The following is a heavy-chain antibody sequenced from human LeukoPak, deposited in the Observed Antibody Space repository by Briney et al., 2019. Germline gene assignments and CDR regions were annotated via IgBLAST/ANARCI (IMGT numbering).Heavy chain of an antibody. J-gene: IGHJ3*02. CDR2: IKQDGSEK. CDR1: GFTFSSYW. V-gene: IGHV3-7*01. D-gene: IGHD6-13*01. CDR3: ARALGAAAGTNAFDI. Sequence: GGSLRLSCAASGFTFSSYWMSWVRQAPGKGLEWVANIKQDGSEKYYVDSVKGRFTISRDNAKNSLYLQMNSLRAEDTAVYYCARALGAAAGTNAFDIWGQGTMVTVSS.